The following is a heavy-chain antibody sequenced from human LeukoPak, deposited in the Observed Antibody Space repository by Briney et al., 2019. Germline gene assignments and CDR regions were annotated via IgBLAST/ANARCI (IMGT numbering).Heavy chain of an antibody. CDR3: ARGRGSGGNRYYYYGMDV. J-gene: IGHJ6*02. V-gene: IGHV4-39*07. CDR2: INHSGST. Sequence: PSETLSLTCTVSGGSISSSSYYWSWIRQPPGKGLEWIGEINHSGSTNYNPSLKSRVTISVDTSKNQFSLKLSSVTAADTAVYYCARGRGSGGNRYYYYGMDVWGQGTTVTVSS. D-gene: IGHD2-15*01. CDR1: GGSISSSSYY.